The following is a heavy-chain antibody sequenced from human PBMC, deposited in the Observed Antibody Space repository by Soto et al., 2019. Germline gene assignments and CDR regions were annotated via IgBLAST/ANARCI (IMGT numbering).Heavy chain of an antibody. CDR1: GYTFTSYD. CDR3: ARGSPHDYGGNSGLDY. V-gene: IGHV1-8*01. Sequence: ASVKVSCKASGYTFTSYDINWVRQATGQGLEWMGWMNPNSGNTGYAQKFQGRVTMTRNTSISTANMELSSLRSEDTAVYYCARGSPHDYGGNSGLDYWGQGTLVTVSS. CDR2: MNPNSGNT. D-gene: IGHD4-17*01. J-gene: IGHJ4*02.